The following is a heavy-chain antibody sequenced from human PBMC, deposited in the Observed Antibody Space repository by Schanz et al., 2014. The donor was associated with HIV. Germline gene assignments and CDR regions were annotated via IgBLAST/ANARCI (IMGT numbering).Heavy chain of an antibody. CDR3: AREYSSWNRYFDL. CDR2: ISAHTGNT. V-gene: IGHV1-18*01. J-gene: IGHJ2*01. Sequence: QVRLVQSRGEVKKPGASVKVSCRASGYSFTNYDVSWGRQAPGQGLEWLGWISAHTGNTNYAQKFQGRVTMTTDSSTSTAFVELRSLTSDDTAVYYCAREYSSWNRYFDLWGRGTLVTVSS. CDR1: GYSFTNYD. D-gene: IGHD6-13*01.